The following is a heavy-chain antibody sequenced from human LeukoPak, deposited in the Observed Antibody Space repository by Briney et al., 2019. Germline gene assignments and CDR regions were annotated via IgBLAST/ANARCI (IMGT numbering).Heavy chain of an antibody. J-gene: IGHJ4*02. V-gene: IGHV4-39*07. D-gene: IGHD5-18*01. CDR2: IYYSGST. CDR1: GDSISSSSYY. CDR3: ARDISYGYFDY. Sequence: SETLSLTCTVSGDSISSSSYYWGWIRQSPGKGLEWIGNIYYSGSTYYNPSLKSRVTISVDTSKNQFSLKLSSVTAADTAVYYCARDISYGYFDYWGQGTLVTVSS.